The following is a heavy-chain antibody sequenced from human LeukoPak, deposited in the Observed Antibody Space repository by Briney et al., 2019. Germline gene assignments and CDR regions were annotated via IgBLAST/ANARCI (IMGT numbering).Heavy chain of an antibody. CDR2: INHSGST. Sequence: SETLSLTCAVYGGSFSGYYWSWIRQPPGKGLEWIGEINHSGSTNYNPPLKSRVTISVDTSKNQFSLKLSSVTAADTAVYYCARGSVGGDYYYGMDVWGQGTTVTASS. D-gene: IGHD3-16*01. V-gene: IGHV4-34*01. CDR3: ARGSVGGDYYYGMDV. J-gene: IGHJ6*02. CDR1: GGSFSGYY.